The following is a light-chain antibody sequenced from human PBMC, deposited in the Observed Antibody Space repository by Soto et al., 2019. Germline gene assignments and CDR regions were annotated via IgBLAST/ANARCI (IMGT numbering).Light chain of an antibody. CDR1: QSVSNN. J-gene: IGKJ1*01. V-gene: IGKV3-15*01. CDR3: QQYNNWPWT. Sequence: EILMAQSPATLSVSPGERATLSCRASQSVSNNLAWYQHKPGQAPRLLLYGASTRATGIPARFRGSGSGTEFTLTISSLQSEDIAVYYCQQYNNWPWTFGQGTKVEIK. CDR2: GAS.